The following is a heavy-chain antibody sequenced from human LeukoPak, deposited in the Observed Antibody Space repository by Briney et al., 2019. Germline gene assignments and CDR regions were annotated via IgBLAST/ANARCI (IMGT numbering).Heavy chain of an antibody. CDR3: ARPPRFGAAAGKNWFDP. Sequence: SETLSLTRAVYGGSFSGYYWSWIRQPPGKGLEWIGEINHSGSTNYNPSLKSRVTISVDTSKNQFSLKLSSVTAADTAVYYCARPPRFGAAAGKNWFDPWGQGTLVTVSS. D-gene: IGHD6-13*01. CDR1: GGSFSGYY. V-gene: IGHV4-34*01. J-gene: IGHJ5*02. CDR2: INHSGST.